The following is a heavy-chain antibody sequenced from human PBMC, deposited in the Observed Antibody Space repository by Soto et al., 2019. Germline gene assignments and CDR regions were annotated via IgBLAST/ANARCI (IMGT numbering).Heavy chain of an antibody. Sequence: PGESLKISCQGSGYSFTSYWIGWVRQMPGKGLEWMGIIYPGNSDTRYSPSFQGQVTISADKSVRTAYLQWSSLKASDTAIYYCARRVDDFDVWGQGTMVTVSS. V-gene: IGHV5-51*01. CDR1: GYSFTSYW. CDR3: ARRVDDFDV. CDR2: IYPGNSDT. J-gene: IGHJ3*01.